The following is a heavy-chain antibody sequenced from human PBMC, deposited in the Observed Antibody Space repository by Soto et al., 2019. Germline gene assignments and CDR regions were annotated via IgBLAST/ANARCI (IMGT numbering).Heavy chain of an antibody. J-gene: IGHJ4*02. Sequence: ASVKVSGEVSGCTFSSYGISWVRQAPGQGLEWMGGIIPIFGTANYAQKFQGRVTITADESTSTAYMELSSLRAEETDVYYCASLTLLGYWGQGTPVHVS. CDR2: IIPIFGTA. CDR3: ASLTLLGY. D-gene: IGHD1-26*01. CDR1: GCTFSSYG. V-gene: IGHV1-69*13.